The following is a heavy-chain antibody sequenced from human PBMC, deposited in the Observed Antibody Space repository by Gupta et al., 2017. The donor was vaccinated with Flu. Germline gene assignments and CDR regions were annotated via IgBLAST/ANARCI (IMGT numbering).Heavy chain of an antibody. CDR3: ASGAERWLQF. CDR1: GFSFSGYW. J-gene: IGHJ4*02. Sequence: GFSFSGYWMSWVRQAPGKGLEWVANIRQDGSGRDYVDSVKGRFTISRDNEQKSLFLQRKSLRAEDTAVYFGASGAERWLQFWGQGILVTVSS. CDR2: IRQDGSGR. V-gene: IGHV3-7*01. D-gene: IGHD5-12*01.